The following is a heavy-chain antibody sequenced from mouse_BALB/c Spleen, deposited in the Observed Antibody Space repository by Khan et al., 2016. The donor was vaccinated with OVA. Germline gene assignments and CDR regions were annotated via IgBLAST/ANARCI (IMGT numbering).Heavy chain of an antibody. CDR1: GYTFTNYG. CDR2: INTYTGEP. Sequence: QIQLVQSGTELKKPGETVKISCKASGYTFTNYGMNWVKQAPGRGLKWMGWINTYTGEPTYADDFKGRFVFSLETSASTAYLQINNLKNEDTATXFCARPPYFSYVMGYWGQGTSVTVSS. D-gene: IGHD2-10*01. J-gene: IGHJ4*01. CDR3: ARPPYFSYVMGY. V-gene: IGHV9-3-1*01.